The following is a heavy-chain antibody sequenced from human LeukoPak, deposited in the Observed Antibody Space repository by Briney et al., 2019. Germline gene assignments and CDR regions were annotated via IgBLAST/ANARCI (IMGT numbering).Heavy chain of an antibody. Sequence: SVKVSCKASGFTFTISSVQWVRQARGQRLEWIGWIVVGSGNTNYAQKFQERVTITRDMSTSTAYMELSSLRSEDTAVYYCASDYYDSSGYYLRGGYWGQGTLVTVSS. J-gene: IGHJ4*02. V-gene: IGHV1-58*01. CDR2: IVVGSGNT. D-gene: IGHD3-22*01. CDR1: GFTFTISS. CDR3: ASDYYDSSGYYLRGGY.